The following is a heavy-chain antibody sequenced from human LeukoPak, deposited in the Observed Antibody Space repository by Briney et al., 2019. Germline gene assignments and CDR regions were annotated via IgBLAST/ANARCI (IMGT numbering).Heavy chain of an antibody. CDR1: GFTFSIYS. J-gene: IGHJ5*02. CDR2: ISGSGSSS. Sequence: GGSLRLSCAASGFTFSIYSMTWVRQVPGKGLEWVSGISGSGSSSYYTDSVKGRFTISRDNSKNTLYLQMNSLRAEDTAVYYCAKGRYDFWSGYPNNWFDPWGQGTLVTVSS. D-gene: IGHD3-3*01. CDR3: AKGRYDFWSGYPNNWFDP. V-gene: IGHV3-23*01.